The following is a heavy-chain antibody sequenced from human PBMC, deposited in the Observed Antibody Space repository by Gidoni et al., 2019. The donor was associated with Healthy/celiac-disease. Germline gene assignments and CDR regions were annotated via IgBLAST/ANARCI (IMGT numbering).Heavy chain of an antibody. CDR3: ARDRSEDGIVGDYGMDV. CDR2: IWYDGSNK. D-gene: IGHD1-26*01. V-gene: IGHV3-33*08. J-gene: IGHJ6*02. CDR1: GFTFSSYG. Sequence: QVQLVESGGGVVQPGRSLRLSCAASGFTFSSYGMHWVRQAPGKGLEWVAVIWYDGSNKYYADSVKGRFTISRDNSKNTLYLQMNSLRAEDTAVYYCARDRSEDGIVGDYGMDVWGQGTTVTVSS.